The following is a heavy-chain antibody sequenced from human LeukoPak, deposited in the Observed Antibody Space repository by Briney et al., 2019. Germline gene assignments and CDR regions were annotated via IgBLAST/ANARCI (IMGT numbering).Heavy chain of an antibody. V-gene: IGHV5-51*01. CDR2: IYPGDSDT. CDR1: GYSFTSYW. D-gene: IGHD3-22*01. CDR3: ASSPYYYDSSGYYDAFDI. Sequence: GESLKISCKGSGYSFTSYWIGWVRQMPGKGPEWMGIIYPGDSDTRYSPSFQGQVTISADKSISTAYLQWSSLKASDTAMYYCASSPYYYDSSGYYDAFDIWGQGTMVTVSS. J-gene: IGHJ3*02.